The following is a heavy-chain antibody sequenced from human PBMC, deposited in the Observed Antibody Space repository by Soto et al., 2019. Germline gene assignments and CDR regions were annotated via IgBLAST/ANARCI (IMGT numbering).Heavy chain of an antibody. CDR2: IGPTGDT. V-gene: IGHV4-34*02. Sequence: QVQQQQWGARLLKPSETLSLTCAEYGRSMSGYNWSWLRRSPVRGLEWIGEIGPTGDTNYGPSFMSRVTVSVDTSKYELSLRLTQVTAADTATYLCARNGFGFGFDIWGLGTMVSVSS. CDR1: GRSMSGYN. CDR3: ARNGFGFGFDI. J-gene: IGHJ3*02. D-gene: IGHD3-10*01.